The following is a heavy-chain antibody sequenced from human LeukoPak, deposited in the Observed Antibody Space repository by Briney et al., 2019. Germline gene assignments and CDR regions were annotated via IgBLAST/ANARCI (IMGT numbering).Heavy chain of an antibody. CDR2: VYSSGST. J-gene: IGHJ4*02. CDR3: ARDRSSGRYVVDY. D-gene: IGHD6-19*01. CDR1: RGSISSYY. Sequence: SETLSLTCSVSRGSISSYYWSWIRQPAGKGLEWIGRVYSSGSTNYNPSLKSRVTMSIDTSKNQFSLKLSSVTAADTAVYYCARDRSSGRYVVDYWGQGTLVTVSS. V-gene: IGHV4-4*07.